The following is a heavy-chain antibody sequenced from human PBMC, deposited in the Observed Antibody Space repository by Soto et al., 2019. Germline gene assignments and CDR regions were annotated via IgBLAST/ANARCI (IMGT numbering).Heavy chain of an antibody. CDR3: ARGSHSSPRSGAFDI. V-gene: IGHV4-39*01. Sequence: SETLSLTCTVSGGSISGSSYYWGWIRQPPGKGLEWIGSIYYSGSTYYNPSLKSRVTISVDTSKNQFSLKLSSVTAADTAVYYCARGSHSSPRSGAFDIWGQGTMVTVSS. J-gene: IGHJ3*02. CDR1: GGSISGSSYY. CDR2: IYYSGST.